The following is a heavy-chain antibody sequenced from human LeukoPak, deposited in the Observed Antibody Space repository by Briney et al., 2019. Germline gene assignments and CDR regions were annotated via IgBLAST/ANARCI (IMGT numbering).Heavy chain of an antibody. CDR3: ATMTTFDP. D-gene: IGHD4-11*01. V-gene: IGHV1-69-2*01. J-gene: IGHJ5*02. Sequence: RASVKVSCKAFGYTFTNYYIHWVKEAPGKGLEWMGRVDPEDGETTYAEKFQGRVTITADRSTDTAYLELNNLRSEDTAVYYCATMTTFDPWGQGTLVTVSP. CDR1: GYTFTNYY. CDR2: VDPEDGET.